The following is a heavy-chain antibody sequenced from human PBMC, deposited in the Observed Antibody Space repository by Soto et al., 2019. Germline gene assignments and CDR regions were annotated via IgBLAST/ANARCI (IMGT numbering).Heavy chain of an antibody. D-gene: IGHD5-18*01. Sequence: PVESLKISCRGSGYSFTRFWIGWVRPMPGKGLEWMGIIYPADSDTRYNPSFQGQVTISAAMSIYTAYLLRTILKASDTAMYYCARYTSMVRPFDSWGQGTLVTVSS. CDR1: GYSFTRFW. V-gene: IGHV5-51*01. CDR2: IYPADSDT. J-gene: IGHJ4*02. CDR3: ARYTSMVRPFDS.